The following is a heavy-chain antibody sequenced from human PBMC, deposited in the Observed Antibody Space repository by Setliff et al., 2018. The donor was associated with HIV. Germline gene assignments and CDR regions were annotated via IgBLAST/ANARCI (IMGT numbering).Heavy chain of an antibody. V-gene: IGHV4-61*08. CDR1: GDSISSGGHY. D-gene: IGHD6-13*01. Sequence: SETLSLTCSVSGDSISSGGHYWSWIRQPPGKGLEWIGYVYHSGGTNYNPSLKSRVTISVDTSKNQFSLKLSSVTAADTAVYYCARAFGQLVRHYFDYWGQGTLVTVSS. CDR3: ARAFGQLVRHYFDY. CDR2: VYHSGGT. J-gene: IGHJ4*02.